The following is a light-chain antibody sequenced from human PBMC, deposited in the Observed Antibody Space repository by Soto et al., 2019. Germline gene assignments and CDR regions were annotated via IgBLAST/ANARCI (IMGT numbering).Light chain of an antibody. Sequence: EIVLTQSPGTLSLSPGERATLSYSASQSVSSSYLAWYQQKPGQAPRLLIYGASSRATGIPDRFSGSGSGIDFTLTISRLEPEDFAVYYCQQYGSSSWTFGQGTKVEIK. CDR1: QSVSSSY. CDR3: QQYGSSSWT. CDR2: GAS. V-gene: IGKV3-20*01. J-gene: IGKJ1*01.